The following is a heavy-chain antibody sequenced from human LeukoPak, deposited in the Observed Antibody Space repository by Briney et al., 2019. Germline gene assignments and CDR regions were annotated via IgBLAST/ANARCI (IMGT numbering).Heavy chain of an antibody. J-gene: IGHJ4*02. CDR3: ARHTSFLYYYDSSGFDY. CDR2: IYHSGIT. V-gene: IGHV4-38-2*01. CDR1: GYSISSGYY. D-gene: IGHD3-22*01. Sequence: SETLSLTCAVSGYSISSGYYWGWIRQPPGKGLEWIGSIYHSGITYYNPSLKSRVTISVDTSKNQFSLKLSSVTAADTAVYYCARHTSFLYYYDSSGFDYWGQGTLVTVSS.